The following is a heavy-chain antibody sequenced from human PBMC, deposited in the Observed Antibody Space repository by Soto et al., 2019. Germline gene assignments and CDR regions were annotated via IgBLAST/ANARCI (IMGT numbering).Heavy chain of an antibody. CDR1: GGSFSGYY. CDR3: ARAPQVLAASPFDY. D-gene: IGHD6-13*01. Sequence: SETLSLTCAVYGGSFSGYYWSWIRQPPGKGLEWIGEINRSGSTNYNPSLKSRVTISVDTSKNQFSLKLSSVTAADTAVYYCARAPQVLAASPFDYWGQGTLVTVSS. J-gene: IGHJ4*02. CDR2: INRSGST. V-gene: IGHV4-34*01.